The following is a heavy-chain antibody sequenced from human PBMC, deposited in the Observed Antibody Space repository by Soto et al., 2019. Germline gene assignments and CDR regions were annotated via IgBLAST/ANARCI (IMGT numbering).Heavy chain of an antibody. CDR2: ITWDGTST. D-gene: IGHD5-18*01. Sequence: GGSLRLSGAASGFPFDDYSMHWVRQAPGKGLEWASLITWDGTSTYYADSVKGRFIISRDNSKTSLYLQLNSLRTDDTALYYCAKGLQLWSLGSDYYGMDVWGRGTTVTVSS. V-gene: IGHV3-43*01. CDR1: GFPFDDYS. CDR3: AKGLQLWSLGSDYYGMDV. J-gene: IGHJ6*02.